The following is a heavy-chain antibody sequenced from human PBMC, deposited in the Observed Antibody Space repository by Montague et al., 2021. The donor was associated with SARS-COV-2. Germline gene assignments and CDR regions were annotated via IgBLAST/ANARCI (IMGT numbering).Heavy chain of an antibody. D-gene: IGHD5-12*01. CDR3: ARRGRKLLPVATTIGGFDT. J-gene: IGHJ3*02. V-gene: IGHV4-39*02. CDR1: GGSISSSNYY. Sequence: SETLSLTCTVSGGSISSSNYYWDWIRQPPGKGLEWIGSIYDSESTYYNPSLKSRVTISVDTSKNHFSLKLSSVTAADTAVYYCARRGRKLLPVATTIGGFDTWGQGTMVTVSS. CDR2: IYDSEST.